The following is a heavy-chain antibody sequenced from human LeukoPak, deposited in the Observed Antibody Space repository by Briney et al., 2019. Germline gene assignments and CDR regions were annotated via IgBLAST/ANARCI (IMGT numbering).Heavy chain of an antibody. Sequence: PGGSLRLSCAASGFTFDDYAMHWVRQAPGKGLEWVSGISWNSGSIGYADSVKGRFTISRDNAKNSLYLQMNSLRAEDTALYYCAKDRYGDYSWFDYWGQGTLVTVSS. CDR1: GFTFDDYA. CDR3: AKDRYGDYSWFDY. D-gene: IGHD4-17*01. CDR2: ISWNSGSI. J-gene: IGHJ4*02. V-gene: IGHV3-9*01.